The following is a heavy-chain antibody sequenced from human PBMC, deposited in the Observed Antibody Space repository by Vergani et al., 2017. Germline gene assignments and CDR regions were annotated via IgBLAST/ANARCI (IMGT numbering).Heavy chain of an antibody. CDR3: ARSLARYYYDSSGYWGMDY. Sequence: QVQLQESGPGLVKPSGTLSLTCAVSGGSISSSNWWSWVRQPPGKGLEWVGEIYHSGSTNYNPSLKSRVTISVDTSKNQFSLKLSSVTAADTAVYYCARSLARYYYDSSGYWGMDYWGQGTLVTVSS. J-gene: IGHJ4*02. CDR2: IYHSGST. V-gene: IGHV4-4*02. D-gene: IGHD3-22*01. CDR1: GGSISSSNW.